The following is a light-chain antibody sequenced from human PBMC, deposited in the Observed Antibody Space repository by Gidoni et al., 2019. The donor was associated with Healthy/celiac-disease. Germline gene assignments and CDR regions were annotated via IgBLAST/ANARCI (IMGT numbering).Light chain of an antibody. CDR3: QQSYSTPET. CDR2: AAS. V-gene: IGKV1-39*01. CDR1: QSISSY. J-gene: IGKJ1*01. Sequence: IQMTQSPSSLSASVGDRVTITCRASQSISSYLNWYQQKPGKAPKLLIYAASSLQSGVPSRFRGSGSGTDFTLTISSLQPEDFATYYCQQSYSTPETFGQGTKVEIK.